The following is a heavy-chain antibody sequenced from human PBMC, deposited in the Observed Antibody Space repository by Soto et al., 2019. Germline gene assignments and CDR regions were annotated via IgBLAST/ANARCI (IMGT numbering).Heavy chain of an antibody. J-gene: IGHJ6*02. Sequence: PSETLSLTCTVSGGSSSSGDYYWSWIRQPPGKGLEWIGYIYYSGSTYYNPSLKSRVTISVDTSKNQFSLKLSSVTAADTAVYYCGRAARLYHTYYYYYGMDVWGQGTTVTVS. D-gene: IGHD6-6*01. CDR1: GGSSSSGDYY. CDR2: IYYSGST. V-gene: IGHV4-30-4*01. CDR3: GRAARLYHTYYYYYGMDV.